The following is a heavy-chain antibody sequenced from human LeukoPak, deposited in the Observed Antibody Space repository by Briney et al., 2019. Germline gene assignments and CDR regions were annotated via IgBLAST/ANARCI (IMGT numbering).Heavy chain of an antibody. CDR2: INPNSGDT. CDR1: GYTFGDFY. J-gene: IGHJ6*02. Sequence: ASVKVSCKASGYTFGDFYLHWVRQAPGQGLEWMGRINPNSGDTNYAQKFQGRVNMTTDTSINIAYVELSRLRSDDTVVYFCARDLSRSSSGLLGFYFFSGMGVWGQGTTVTVSS. D-gene: IGHD6-6*01. CDR3: ARDLSRSSSGLLGFYFFSGMGV. V-gene: IGHV1-2*05.